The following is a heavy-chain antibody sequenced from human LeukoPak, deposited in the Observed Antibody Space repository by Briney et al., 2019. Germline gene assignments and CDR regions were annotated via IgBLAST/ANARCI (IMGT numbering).Heavy chain of an antibody. CDR3: ARVGEYIRYGSGSHLTDY. J-gene: IGHJ4*02. D-gene: IGHD3-10*01. CDR1: GFTFSSYG. Sequence: GGSLRLSCAASGFTFSSYGMHWVRQAPGKGLEWVAVIWYDGSNKYYADSVKGRFTISRDNSKNTLYLQMNSLRAEDTAVYYCARVGEYIRYGSGSHLTDYWGQGTLVTVSS. V-gene: IGHV3-33*08. CDR2: IWYDGSNK.